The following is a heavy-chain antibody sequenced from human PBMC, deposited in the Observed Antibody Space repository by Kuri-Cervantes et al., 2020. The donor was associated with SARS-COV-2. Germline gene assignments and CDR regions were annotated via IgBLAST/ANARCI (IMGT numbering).Heavy chain of an antibody. J-gene: IGHJ4*02. Sequence: GESLKISCAASGFTFSSYAMSWVRQAPGKGLEWVSAISGSGGSTYYADSVKGRFTTSRDNSKNTLYLQMNSLRAEDTAVYYCAKLGSRRHYEDWGQGTLVTVSS. CDR3: AKLGSRRHYED. CDR1: GFTFSSYA. D-gene: IGHD4-17*01. V-gene: IGHV3-23*01. CDR2: ISGSGGST.